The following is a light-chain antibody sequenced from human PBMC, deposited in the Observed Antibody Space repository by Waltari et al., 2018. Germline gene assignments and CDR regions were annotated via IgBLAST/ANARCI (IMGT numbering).Light chain of an antibody. CDR3: QHYDDYPPT. J-gene: IGKJ4*01. CDR1: PSISTW. Sequence: DIQITQSPSKLSASVGDRVTITCRASPSISTWLALYQKKPGKAPKLLISKASTLHSDVPSRFSGSGYGTEFTLTISSLQPDDFATFYCQHYDDYPPTFGGGTKVEIK. CDR2: KAS. V-gene: IGKV1-5*03.